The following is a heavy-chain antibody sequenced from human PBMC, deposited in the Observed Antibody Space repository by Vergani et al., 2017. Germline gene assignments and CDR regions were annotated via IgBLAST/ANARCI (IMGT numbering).Heavy chain of an antibody. Sequence: QVQLVQSGAEVKKPGSSVKVSCKASGGTFSSYAISWVRQAPGQGLEWMGGIIPIFGTANYAQKFQGRVTSTADESTSTAYMELSSLRSEDTAVYYCARDLGMLLPSPASDDASDIWGQGTMVTVSS. CDR3: ARDLGMLLPSPASDDASDI. V-gene: IGHV1-69*01. CDR2: IIPIFGTA. D-gene: IGHD1-26*01. CDR1: GGTFSSYA. J-gene: IGHJ3*02.